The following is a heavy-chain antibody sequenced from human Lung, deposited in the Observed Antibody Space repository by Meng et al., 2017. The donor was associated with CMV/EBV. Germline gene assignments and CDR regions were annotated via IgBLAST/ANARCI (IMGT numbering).Heavy chain of an antibody. CDR1: GGSISSGGFY. CDR3: ARTNYGDYNWFDP. J-gene: IGHJ5*02. V-gene: IGHV4-31*03. CDR2: IYYSGST. D-gene: IGHD4-17*01. Sequence: QGRLQNSGPGLVKPSHTLSLTCTVSGGSISSGGFYWSWIRQHPGKGLEWIGYIYYSGSTYYNPSLRSRVAISIDTSKNQFSLKLTSVTAADTAVYFCARTNYGDYNWFDPWGQGTLVTVSS.